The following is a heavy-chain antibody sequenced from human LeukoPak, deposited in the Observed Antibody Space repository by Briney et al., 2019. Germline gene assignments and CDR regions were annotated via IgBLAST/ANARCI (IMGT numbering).Heavy chain of an antibody. CDR3: AKAQDIVLMVSGDY. V-gene: IGHV3-23*01. J-gene: IGHJ4*02. CDR2: ISGSGGST. Sequence: GGSLRLSCAASGFTFSSYAMSWVRQAPGKGLEWVSAISGSGGSTYYADSAKGRFTISRDNSKNALYLQMNSLRAEDTAVYYCAKAQDIVLMVSGDYWGQGTLVTVSS. D-gene: IGHD2-8*01. CDR1: GFTFSSYA.